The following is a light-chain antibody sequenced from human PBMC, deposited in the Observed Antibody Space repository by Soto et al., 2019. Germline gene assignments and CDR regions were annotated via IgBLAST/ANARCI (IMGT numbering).Light chain of an antibody. CDR3: QQYGSSVRT. J-gene: IGKJ1*01. V-gene: IGKV3-20*01. CDR1: RSVNSNY. CDR2: AAS. Sequence: EIVLTQSPGTLSLSPGERATLSCRAGRSVNSNYLAWYQQRPGQAPRLLIYAASNRVTGIPDRFSGSGSGTDFTLTISRLEPEDFAVYYCQQYGSSVRTFGQGTKVELK.